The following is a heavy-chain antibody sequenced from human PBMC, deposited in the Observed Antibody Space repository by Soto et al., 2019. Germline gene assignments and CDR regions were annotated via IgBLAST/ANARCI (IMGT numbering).Heavy chain of an antibody. CDR3: ARVEVAAAGMYYFDY. Sequence: SVKVSCKASGGTFSSYATSWVRQAPGQGLEWMGGIIPIFGTANYAQKFQGRVTITADESTSTAYMELSSLRSEDTAVYYCARVEVAAAGMYYFDYWGQGTLVTVSS. V-gene: IGHV1-69*13. D-gene: IGHD6-13*01. CDR1: GGTFSSYA. J-gene: IGHJ4*02. CDR2: IIPIFGTA.